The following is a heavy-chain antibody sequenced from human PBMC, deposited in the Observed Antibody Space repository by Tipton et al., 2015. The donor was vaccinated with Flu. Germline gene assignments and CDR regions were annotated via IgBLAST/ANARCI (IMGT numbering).Heavy chain of an antibody. D-gene: IGHD5-18*01. CDR1: GEALASDYY. Sequence: GEALASDYYWGWIRQPPGRGLEWIGNIHHTGTTYYNPSLRSRVSIIRDTSKNQFSLKLSSVTAADTAVYYCARGLGQSVDTAMVIKEYYFDYWGQGTLVTVSS. CDR3: ARGLGQSVDTAMVIKEYYFDY. CDR2: IHHTGTT. J-gene: IGHJ4*02. V-gene: IGHV4-38-2*02.